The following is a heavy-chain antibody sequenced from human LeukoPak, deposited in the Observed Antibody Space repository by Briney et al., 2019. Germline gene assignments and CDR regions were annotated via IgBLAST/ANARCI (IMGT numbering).Heavy chain of an antibody. CDR2: INWNGSIT. J-gene: IGHJ4*02. CDR3: ARVYLSQQLVPGLDY. V-gene: IGHV3-20*04. Sequence: PGRSLRLSCAAAGFIFDDYGMSWVRHAPRKGLEWVSGINWNGSITVYADSVKGRFTISRDNAKNSLYLQMNSLRAEDTALYYCARVYLSQQLVPGLDYWGQGTLVTVSS. CDR1: GFIFDDYG. D-gene: IGHD6-13*01.